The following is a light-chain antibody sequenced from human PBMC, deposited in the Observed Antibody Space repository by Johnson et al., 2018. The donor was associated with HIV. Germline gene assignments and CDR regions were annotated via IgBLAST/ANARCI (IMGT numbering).Light chain of an antibody. CDR1: SSNIGNNY. V-gene: IGLV1-51*01. CDR2: DNN. Sequence: VLTQPPSVSAAPGQKVTISCSGSSSNIGNNYVSWYQQLPGTAPKLLIYDNNKRPSGTPDRFSGSKSGTSATLGITGLQTGDEADYYCGTWDSSLSASYVFGTVTKVTVL. CDR3: GTWDSSLSASYV. J-gene: IGLJ1*01.